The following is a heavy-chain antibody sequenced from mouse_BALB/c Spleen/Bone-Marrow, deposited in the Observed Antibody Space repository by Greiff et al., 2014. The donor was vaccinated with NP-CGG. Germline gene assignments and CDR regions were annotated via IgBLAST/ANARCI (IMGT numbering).Heavy chain of an antibody. CDR1: GYTSTDYA. J-gene: IGHJ4*01. CDR3: ARGYSNNYAMDY. D-gene: IGHD2-5*01. Sequence: QVQLQQSGAELVRPGVSVKISCKGSGYTSTDYAMHWVKQSHAESLEWIGVINTYFGDISYNQKFKGKATIAVDKTSRTVYMELARLTAEDSAIYYCARGYSNNYAMDYWGQGTSVTVSS. CDR2: INTYFGDI. V-gene: IGHV1S137*01.